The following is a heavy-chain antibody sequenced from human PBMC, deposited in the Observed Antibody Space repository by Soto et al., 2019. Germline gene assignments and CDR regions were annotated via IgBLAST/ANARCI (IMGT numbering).Heavy chain of an antibody. D-gene: IGHD3-10*01. CDR2: IYYSGST. V-gene: IGHV4-39*01. CDR1: GGSISSSSSY. Sequence: QLQLQESGPGLVKPSETLSLTCTVSGGSISSSSSYWGWIRQPPGKGLEWIGSIYYSGSTYYNPSHKIRVTISVGTSKNQSSLKLSSVTATDTAVYYCARHALPGDNWFDPWGQGTLVTVSS. CDR3: ARHALPGDNWFDP. J-gene: IGHJ5*02.